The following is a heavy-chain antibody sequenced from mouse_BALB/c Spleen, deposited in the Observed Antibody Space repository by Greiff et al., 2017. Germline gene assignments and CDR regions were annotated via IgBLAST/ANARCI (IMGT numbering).Heavy chain of an antibody. J-gene: IGHJ4*01. CDR3: ARDLLLRLRAMDY. CDR1: GFTFSSYG. CDR2: INSNGGST. V-gene: IGHV5-6-3*01. Sequence: EVQLVESGGGLVQPGGSLKLSCAASGFTFSSYGMSWVRQTPDKRLELVATINSNGGSTYYPDSVKGRFTISRDNAKNTLYLQMSSLKSEDTAMYYCARDLLLRLRAMDYWGQGTSVTVSS. D-gene: IGHD1-2*01.